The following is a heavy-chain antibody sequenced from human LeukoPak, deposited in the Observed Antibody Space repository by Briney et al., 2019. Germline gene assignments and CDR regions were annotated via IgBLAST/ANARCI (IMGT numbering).Heavy chain of an antibody. Sequence: PGGSLRLSCAASGFTFSSYWMSWVRQAPGKGLEWVANIKQDGSEKYYVDSVKGRFTISRDNAKNSLYLQMNSLRAEDTAVYYCARGIAAMAPDAFDIWGQGTMVTVSS. CDR1: GFTFSSYW. CDR3: ARGIAAMAPDAFDI. J-gene: IGHJ3*02. D-gene: IGHD5-18*01. V-gene: IGHV3-7*01. CDR2: IKQDGSEK.